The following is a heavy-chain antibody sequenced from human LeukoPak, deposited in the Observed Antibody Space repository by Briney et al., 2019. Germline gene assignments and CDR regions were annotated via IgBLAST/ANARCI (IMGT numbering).Heavy chain of an antibody. CDR1: GDSLSDLN. CDR2: FDPEQATT. J-gene: IGHJ5*02. V-gene: IGHV1-24*01. D-gene: IGHD3-3*01. CDR3: ATRSGDFWSGFET. Sequence: ASVKVSCKVSGDSLSDLNIQWVRQAPGKGLECMGGFDPEQATTIYAQKFQGRLTMTEEISTDTVYMELSRLTSEDTAVYYCATRSGDFWSGFETWGQGTLVTVSS.